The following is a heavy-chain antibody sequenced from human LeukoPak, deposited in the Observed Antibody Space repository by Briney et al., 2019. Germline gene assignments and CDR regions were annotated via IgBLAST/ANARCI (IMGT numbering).Heavy chain of an antibody. V-gene: IGHV4-34*01. D-gene: IGHD2-2*02. J-gene: IGHJ6*02. CDR1: GGSFSGYY. CDR2: INHSGST. Sequence: SETLSLTCAVYGGSFSGYYWSWIRQPPGKGLEWIGEINHSGSTNYNPSLKSRVTISVDTSKNQFSLKLSSVIAADPAVYYCAGCEVVPAAISLAGQTYCMDVWGQGTTVTVSS. CDR3: AGCEVVPAAISLAGQTYCMDV.